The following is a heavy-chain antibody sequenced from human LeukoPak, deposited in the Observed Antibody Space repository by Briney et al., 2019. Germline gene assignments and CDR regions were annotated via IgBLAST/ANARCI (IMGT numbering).Heavy chain of an antibody. V-gene: IGHV7-4-1*02. J-gene: IGHJ4*02. CDR3: ARNNADGEGRFSY. D-gene: IGHD3-10*01. Sequence: ASVKVSCKASGYSFIKYDMNWVRQAPGQGLEWMGWINTNTGNPTYAQGFTGRFVLSLDTSVSTAYLQISGLKAEDTAVYYCARNNADGEGRFSYWGQGTLVTVSS. CDR1: GYSFIKYD. CDR2: INTNTGNP.